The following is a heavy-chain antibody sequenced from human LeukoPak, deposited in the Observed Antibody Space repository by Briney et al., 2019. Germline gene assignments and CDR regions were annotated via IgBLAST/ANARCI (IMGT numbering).Heavy chain of an antibody. V-gene: IGHV3-74*01. D-gene: IGHD4-17*01. CDR3: ARDVGEHDYGDYGWFDP. CDR1: GFTFSSYW. CDR2: INSDGSST. J-gene: IGHJ5*02. Sequence: GGSLRLSCAASGFTFSSYWMHRVRQAPGKGLVWVSRINSDGSSTSYADSVKGRFTISRDNAKNTLYLQMNSLRAEDTAVYYCARDVGEHDYGDYGWFDPWGQGTLVTVSS.